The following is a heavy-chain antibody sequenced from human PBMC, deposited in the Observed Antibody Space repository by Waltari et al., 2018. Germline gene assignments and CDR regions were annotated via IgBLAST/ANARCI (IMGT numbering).Heavy chain of an antibody. D-gene: IGHD2-8*01. V-gene: IGHV4-39*01. CDR3: ARHPAMTIMLWYFDL. Sequence: QLQLQESGPGLVQPSETLSLTCTVSGGSISSSSYYWGGIRQPPGKGLEWIGSIYYSGSTYYNPSLKSRVTISVDTSKNQFSLKLSSVTAADTAVYYCARHPAMTIMLWYFDLWGRGTLVTVSS. CDR2: IYYSGST. CDR1: GGSISSSSYY. J-gene: IGHJ2*01.